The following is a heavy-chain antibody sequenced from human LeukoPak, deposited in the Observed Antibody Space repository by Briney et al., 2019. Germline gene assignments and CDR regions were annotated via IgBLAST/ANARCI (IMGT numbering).Heavy chain of an antibody. J-gene: IGHJ4*02. Sequence: GGSLRLSCAASDLTLSSVWMRCVRQAPGKGLEWVGHIKSKTDGGTTHYAAPVEGRFTISRDESKNTLYLQMNSLKTEDTSMYYCTEGHYSSLWGQGTLVTVSS. V-gene: IGHV3-15*01. CDR2: IKSKTDGGTT. CDR3: TEGHYSSL. CDR1: DLTLSSVW. D-gene: IGHD6-19*01.